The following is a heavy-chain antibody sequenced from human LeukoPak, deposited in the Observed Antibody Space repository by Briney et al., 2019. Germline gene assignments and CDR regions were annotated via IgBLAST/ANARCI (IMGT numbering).Heavy chain of an antibody. J-gene: IGHJ6*02. Sequence: SETLSLTCAVYGGSFSGYYWSRLRQPPGKGLEWIGEINHSGSTNYNPSLKSRVTISVDTSKNQFSLKLSSVTAADTAVYYCARAYSSSWYYYYGMDVWGQGTTVTVSS. V-gene: IGHV4-34*01. CDR2: INHSGST. CDR3: ARAYSSSWYYYYGMDV. D-gene: IGHD6-13*01. CDR1: GGSFSGYY.